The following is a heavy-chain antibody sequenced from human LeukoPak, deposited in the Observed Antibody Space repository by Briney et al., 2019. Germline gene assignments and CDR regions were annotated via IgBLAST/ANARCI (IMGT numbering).Heavy chain of an antibody. J-gene: IGHJ4*02. V-gene: IGHV4-59*01. CDR3: ARGPTYYYDSSGYYHNALFDY. CDR1: GGSISSYY. CDR2: IYYSGST. Sequence: PSETLSLTCTVSGGSISSYYWSWIRQPPGKGLEWIGYIYYSGSTNYNPSLKSRVTISVDTSKNQFSLKLSSVTAADTAVYYCARGPTYYYDSSGYYHNALFDYWGQGTLVTVSS. D-gene: IGHD3-22*01.